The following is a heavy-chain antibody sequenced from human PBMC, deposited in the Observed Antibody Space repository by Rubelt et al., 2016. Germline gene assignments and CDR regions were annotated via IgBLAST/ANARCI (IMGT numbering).Heavy chain of an antibody. J-gene: IGHJ4*02. Sequence: QVQLVQSGAEVKKPGASVKVSCKASGYTFTSYGISWVRQAPGQGLEWMGWINPNSGGTNYAQKFQGRVLSTRDTSISTAYMELSRLRSDDTAVYYCAREGVATIDDWGQRTLGTVSS. CDR3: AREGVATIDD. CDR1: GYTFTSYG. D-gene: IGHD5-24*01. CDR2: INPNSGGT. V-gene: IGHV1-2*01.